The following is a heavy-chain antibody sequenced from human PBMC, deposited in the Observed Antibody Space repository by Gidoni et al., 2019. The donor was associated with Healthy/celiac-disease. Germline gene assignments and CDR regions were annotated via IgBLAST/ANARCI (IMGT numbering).Heavy chain of an antibody. CDR1: GGTFSSYA. D-gene: IGHD2-2*01. J-gene: IGHJ4*02. Sequence: QVQLVQSGAEVKKPGSSVTVSCKASGGTFSSYAISWVRQAPGQGLEWMGGIIPIFGTANYAQQFQGRVTINAADSTSTAYMELISLISEDTAVYYCAADEDIVVLPAGYGDYYKFDYWGQGTLVTVSS. CDR2: IIPIFGTA. V-gene: IGHV1-69*01. CDR3: AADEDIVVLPAGYGDYYKFDY.